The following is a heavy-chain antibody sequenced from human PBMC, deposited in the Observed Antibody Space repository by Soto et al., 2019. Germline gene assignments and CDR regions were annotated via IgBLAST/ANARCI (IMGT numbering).Heavy chain of an antibody. CDR2: IYYSGSS. CDR3: ARGTQGDS. J-gene: IGHJ4*02. CDR1: GGSISSGGYY. Sequence: SETLSLTCTVSGGSISSGGYYWSWIRQHPGKGLEWIGYIYYSGSSNYNPSLKSRVAISVDTSKNQFSLKVSSVTAADTAMYYCARGTQGDSWGQGTLVTVSS. V-gene: IGHV4-61*08.